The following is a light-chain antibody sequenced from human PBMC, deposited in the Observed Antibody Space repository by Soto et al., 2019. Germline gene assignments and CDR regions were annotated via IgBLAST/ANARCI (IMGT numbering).Light chain of an antibody. Sequence: NFMLTQPHSVSESPGKTVTISCTRSSGSIASNYVQWYQQRPGSAPTTVIYEDNQRLSGVPDRFSGSIDSSSNSASLTISGLKTEDEADYYCQSYDSTNVVLGGGTKLTVL. J-gene: IGLJ2*01. CDR1: SGSIASNY. CDR2: EDN. V-gene: IGLV6-57*03. CDR3: QSYDSTNVV.